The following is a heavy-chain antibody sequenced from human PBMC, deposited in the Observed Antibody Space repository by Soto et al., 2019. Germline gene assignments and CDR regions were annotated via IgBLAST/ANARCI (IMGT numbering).Heavy chain of an antibody. CDR1: GGSISSYY. J-gene: IGHJ4*02. CDR3: ARNVTTIAGTFYYFDY. Sequence: QVQLQESGPGLVKPSETLSLTCTVSGGSISSYYWSWIRQPPGKGLEWIGYIYYSGSTNYNTSLKSRVTISVDPSQNQFSLKLSSVTAADTAVYYCARNVTTIAGTFYYFDYWGQGTLVTVSS. D-gene: IGHD6-13*01. CDR2: IYYSGST. V-gene: IGHV4-59*08.